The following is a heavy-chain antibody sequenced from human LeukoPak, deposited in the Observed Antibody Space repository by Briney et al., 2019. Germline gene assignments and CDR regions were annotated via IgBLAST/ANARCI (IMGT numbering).Heavy chain of an antibody. CDR1: GGSISSGSYY. V-gene: IGHV4-61*02. CDR2: IYTSGST. Sequence: PSETLSLTCAVAGGSISSGSYYWSWLRQPAGKGLEWIGRIYTSGSTNYNPSLKSRVSISVDRSKNQFSLKLSSVTAADTAVYYCARTYDYHVREYWGQGTLVTVSS. CDR3: ARTYDYHVREY. D-gene: IGHD5-12*01. J-gene: IGHJ4*02.